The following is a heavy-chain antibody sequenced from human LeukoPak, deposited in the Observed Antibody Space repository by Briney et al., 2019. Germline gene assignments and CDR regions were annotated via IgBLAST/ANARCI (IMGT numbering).Heavy chain of an antibody. J-gene: IGHJ4*02. D-gene: IGHD1/OR15-1a*01. CDR1: GFTFSRYW. V-gene: IGHV3-7*01. CDR2: INQDGSEK. CDR3: ARDYYGTATALYYFEY. Sequence: GGSLRLSCAASGFTFSRYWMSWVRQAPGKGPEWVAKINQDGSEKNYVGSVKGRFTISRDNAKNSLYLQMNSLRAEDTAVYYCARDYYGTATALYYFEYWGQGTLVTVSS.